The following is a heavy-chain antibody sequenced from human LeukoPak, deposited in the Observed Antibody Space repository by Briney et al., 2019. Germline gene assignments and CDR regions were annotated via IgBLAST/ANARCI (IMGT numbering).Heavy chain of an antibody. Sequence: GGSLRLSCAASGFSFSGYAMSWVRQAPGKGLEWVSGISDSGGSTFYADSVKGRFTISRDNSKKKLFLQVDSLRVEDTAVYYCAKGKINHNGAFDAWGQGTRVTVSS. CDR2: ISDSGGST. CDR3: AKGKINHNGAFDA. CDR1: GFSFSGYA. J-gene: IGHJ3*01. D-gene: IGHD2-8*01. V-gene: IGHV3-23*01.